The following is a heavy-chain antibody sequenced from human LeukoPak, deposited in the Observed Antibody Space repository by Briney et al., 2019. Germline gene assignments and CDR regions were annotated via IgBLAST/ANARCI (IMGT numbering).Heavy chain of an antibody. Sequence: PSETLSLTCAVYGGSFSGYYWSWIRQPPGKGLEWIGEINHSGSTNYNPSLKSRVTISVDTSKNQFSLKLSSVTAADTAVYYSARGGPYYDFWSGYYFWGQGTLVTVSS. J-gene: IGHJ4*02. CDR3: ARGGPYYDFWSGYYF. CDR1: GGSFSGYY. D-gene: IGHD3-3*01. V-gene: IGHV4-34*01. CDR2: INHSGST.